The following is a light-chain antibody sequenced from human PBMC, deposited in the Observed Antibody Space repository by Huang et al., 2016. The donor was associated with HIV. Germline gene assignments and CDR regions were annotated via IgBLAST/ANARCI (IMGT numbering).Light chain of an antibody. V-gene: IGKV3-11*01. CDR2: DAS. CDR3: QQRSTWPPEYT. CDR1: QSLATS. Sequence: EIVLSQSPATLSLSPGERATLSCRASQSLATSLAWYQQKPGQAPRLLIYDASNRATGIPARFSGRGSGTYFTLTISNLEPEDFAVYYCQQRSTWPPEYTFGQGTKLEI. J-gene: IGKJ2*01.